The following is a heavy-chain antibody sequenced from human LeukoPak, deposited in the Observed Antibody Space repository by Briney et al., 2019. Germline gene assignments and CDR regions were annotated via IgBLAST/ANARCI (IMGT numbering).Heavy chain of an antibody. CDR1: GYSFTSYW. D-gene: IGHD3-22*01. J-gene: IGHJ4*02. CDR2: IYPGDSDT. V-gene: IGHV5-51*01. Sequence: GESLKISCKGSGYSFTSYWIGWVRQMPGKGLEWMGIIYPGDSDTRYSPSFQGQVTISADKSISTAYLQWSSLKASDTAMYYCARLTYYYGSSGYPFDYWGQGTLVTVSS. CDR3: ARLTYYYGSSGYPFDY.